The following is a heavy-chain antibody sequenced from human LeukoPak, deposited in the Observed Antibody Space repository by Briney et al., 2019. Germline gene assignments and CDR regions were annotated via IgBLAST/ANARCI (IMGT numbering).Heavy chain of an antibody. J-gene: IGHJ4*02. CDR3: AKGIVVVPAVADY. D-gene: IGHD2-2*01. CDR2: TSYDGSNK. V-gene: IGHV3-30-3*01. Sequence: PGGSLRLSCAASGFTLSSYGMHWVRQAPGKGLEWVAVTSYDGSNKYYADSVEGRFTISRDNSKNTLYMQMNSLRAEDTAVYYCAKGIVVVPAVADYWGQGTLVTVSS. CDR1: GFTLSSYG.